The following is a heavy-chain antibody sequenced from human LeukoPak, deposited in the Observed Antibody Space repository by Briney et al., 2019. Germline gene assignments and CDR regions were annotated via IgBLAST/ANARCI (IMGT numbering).Heavy chain of an antibody. Sequence: SETLSLTCTVSGGSISSSSYYWGWIRQPPGKGLEWIGSIYYSGSTYYNPSLKSRVTISVDTSKNQFSLKLSSVTAADTAVYYCARPVSSGWNNYWGQGTLVTVSS. V-gene: IGHV4-39*01. CDR3: ARPVSSGWNNY. CDR2: IYYSGST. CDR1: GGSISSSSYY. J-gene: IGHJ4*02. D-gene: IGHD6-19*01.